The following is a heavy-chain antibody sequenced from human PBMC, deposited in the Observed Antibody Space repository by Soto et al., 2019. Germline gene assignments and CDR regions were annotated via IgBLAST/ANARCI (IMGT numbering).Heavy chain of an antibody. D-gene: IGHD3-22*01. J-gene: IGHJ5*02. Sequence: PSETLSLTCTVSGGSISSYYWSWIRQPPGKGLEWIGYIYYSGSTNYNPSLKSRVTISVDTSKNQFSLKLSSVTAADTAVYYCARSGDYYDSSGYRPRWFDPWGQGTLVTVSS. V-gene: IGHV4-59*01. CDR1: GGSISSYY. CDR2: IYYSGST. CDR3: ARSGDYYDSSGYRPRWFDP.